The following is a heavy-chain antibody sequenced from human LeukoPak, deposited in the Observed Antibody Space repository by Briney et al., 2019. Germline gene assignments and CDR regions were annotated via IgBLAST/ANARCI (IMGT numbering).Heavy chain of an antibody. CDR1: GFTFSSYG. Sequence: GGSLRLSCAASGFTFSSYGMHWVRQAPGKGLEWVAVISYDGSNKYYADSVKGRFIISRDNSKNTLSLQLNSLRAEDTAVYYCVRDRAAYYFDYWGQGTLVTVSP. V-gene: IGHV3-30*03. J-gene: IGHJ4*02. D-gene: IGHD6-13*01. CDR2: ISYDGSNK. CDR3: VRDRAAYYFDY.